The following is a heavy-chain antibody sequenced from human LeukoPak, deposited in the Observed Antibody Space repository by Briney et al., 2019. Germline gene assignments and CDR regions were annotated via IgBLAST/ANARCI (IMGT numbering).Heavy chain of an antibody. CDR1: GGSISSYY. Sequence: PSETLSLTCTVSGGSISSYYWSWIRQPPGKGLEWIGYIYYSGSTNYNPSLKSRVTISVDTSKNQFSLKLSSVTAADTAVYYCASHGGNYYDSSGYDYWGQGTLVTVSS. J-gene: IGHJ4*02. D-gene: IGHD3-22*01. V-gene: IGHV4-59*08. CDR3: ASHGGNYYDSSGYDY. CDR2: IYYSGST.